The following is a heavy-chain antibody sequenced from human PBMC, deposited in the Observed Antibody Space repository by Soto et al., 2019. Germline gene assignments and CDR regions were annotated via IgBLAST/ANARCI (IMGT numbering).Heavy chain of an antibody. CDR3: ARDFNSIFDDFADMRWNFDP. CDR1: GGSINNYY. D-gene: IGHD3-3*02. Sequence: SETLSLTCSVTGGSINNYYWSWVRQSAGKGLEWIGRVFTTGTTDYNPSLKGRVAISVDTSKNQFSLSLRSVTAADTAIYYCARDFNSIFDDFADMRWNFDPWGQGTLVTVSS. CDR2: VFTTGTT. V-gene: IGHV4-4*07. J-gene: IGHJ5*02.